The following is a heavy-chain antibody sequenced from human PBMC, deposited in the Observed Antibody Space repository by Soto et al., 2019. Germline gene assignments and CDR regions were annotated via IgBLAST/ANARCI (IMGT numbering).Heavy chain of an antibody. CDR3: AGFWSGYYSWFDP. CDR2: ISSSSSTI. D-gene: IGHD3-3*01. Sequence: GGSLRLSCAASGFTFSSYSMNWVRQAPGKGLEWVSYISSSSSTIYYADSVKGRFTISRDNAKNSLYLQMNSLRDEDTAVYYCAGFWSGYYSWFDPWGQGTLVTVSS. CDR1: GFTFSSYS. V-gene: IGHV3-48*02. J-gene: IGHJ5*02.